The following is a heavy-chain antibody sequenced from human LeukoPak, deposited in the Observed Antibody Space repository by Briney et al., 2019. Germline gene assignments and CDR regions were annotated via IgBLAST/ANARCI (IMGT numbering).Heavy chain of an antibody. Sequence: GASVKVSCKASGYTFTDYYIHWVRQAPGQGLEWMGWISAYNGNTNYAQKLQGRVTMTTDTSTSTAYMELRSLRSDDTAVYYCARLTIKVGRYYYYYMDVWGKGTTVTVSS. CDR2: ISAYNGNT. D-gene: IGHD3-10*01. CDR1: GYTFTDYY. J-gene: IGHJ6*03. CDR3: ARLTIKVGRYYYYYMDV. V-gene: IGHV1-18*04.